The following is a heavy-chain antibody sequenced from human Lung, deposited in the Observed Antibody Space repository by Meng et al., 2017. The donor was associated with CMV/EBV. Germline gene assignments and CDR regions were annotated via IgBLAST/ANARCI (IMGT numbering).Heavy chain of an antibody. D-gene: IGHD3-10*01. CDR1: GGSISSSSSY. Sequence: SETXSLTCTVSGGSISSSSSYWGWIRQPPGRGLEWVGTIQDSGNTYYNPSLKSRVTISLDTSKSQFSLKLGSVAAADTALYYCAREGTMVRGVYYYYYGMDVXGQGXTVTVSS. V-gene: IGHV4-39*07. CDR2: IQDSGNT. CDR3: AREGTMVRGVYYYYYGMDV. J-gene: IGHJ6*02.